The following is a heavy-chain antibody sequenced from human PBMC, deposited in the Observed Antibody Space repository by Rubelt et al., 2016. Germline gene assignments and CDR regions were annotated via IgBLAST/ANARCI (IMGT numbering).Heavy chain of an antibody. CDR1: GFSISTSGVG. CDR3: AHVRTPVLRLLEWLDY. Sequence: QITLKESGPTLVKPTQTLTLTCTFSGFSISTSGVGVGWIRPPPGQALDWLALIYWNDDKRYSPSLKSRLTFTKETAKNHVVLTMTNMDPWDTATYYCAHVRTPVLRLLEWLDYWGQGTLVTVSS. CDR2: IYWNDDK. V-gene: IGHV2-5*01. J-gene: IGHJ4*02. D-gene: IGHD3-3*01.